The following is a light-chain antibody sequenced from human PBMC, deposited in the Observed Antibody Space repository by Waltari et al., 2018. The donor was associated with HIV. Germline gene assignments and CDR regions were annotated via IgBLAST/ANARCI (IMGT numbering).Light chain of an antibody. CDR1: RSNIGSNP. Sequence: QSVLTQPPSASGTPGQRVTISCSGRRSNIGSNPVSWYQQLPGTAPKLLISDNNQRPSGVPDRFSGSKSGTSASLAISGLQSEDEGDYYCAAWDASLRGVFGTGTKVTVL. V-gene: IGLV1-44*01. J-gene: IGLJ1*01. CDR2: DNN. CDR3: AAWDASLRGV.